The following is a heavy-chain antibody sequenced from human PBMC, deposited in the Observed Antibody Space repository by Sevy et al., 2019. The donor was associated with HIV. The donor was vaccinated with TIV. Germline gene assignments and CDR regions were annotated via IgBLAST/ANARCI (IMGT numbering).Heavy chain of an antibody. CDR1: GFTFSSYW. Sequence: GGSLRLSCAASGFTFSSYWMTWVRQAPGKGLEWVANIKQDGSDEYYVDSVKGRFTISRDNAKNSLYLQMNSLRGEDKAVYYCARSRGWRDAFDIXGQGTMVTVSS. J-gene: IGHJ3*02. CDR3: ARSRGWRDAFDI. V-gene: IGHV3-7*01. D-gene: IGHD3-10*01. CDR2: IKQDGSDE.